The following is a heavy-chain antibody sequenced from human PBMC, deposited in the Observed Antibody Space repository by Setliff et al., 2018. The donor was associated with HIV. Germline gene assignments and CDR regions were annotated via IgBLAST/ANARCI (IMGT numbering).Heavy chain of an antibody. J-gene: IGHJ3*02. Sequence: ASVKVSCKASGYTFTSYGISWVRQAPGQGLEWMGWISAYNGNTHYAQRLQGRVTMTTDASTRTAYMELRSLRSDDTAVYYCARATRYCGGDCSSGGAYDIWGQGTVVTVSS. CDR3: ARATRYCGGDCSSGGAYDI. CDR1: GYTFTSYG. CDR2: ISAYNGNT. D-gene: IGHD2-21*02. V-gene: IGHV1-18*01.